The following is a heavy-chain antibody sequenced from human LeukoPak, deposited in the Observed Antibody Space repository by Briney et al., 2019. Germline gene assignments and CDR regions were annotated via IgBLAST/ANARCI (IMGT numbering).Heavy chain of an antibody. CDR1: GYIFTDYG. CDR3: ARDARGNSGSLFQH. V-gene: IGHV1-18*01. CDR2: ISAYNGNT. J-gene: IGHJ1*01. D-gene: IGHD4-23*01. Sequence: GASVKVSCKASGYIFTDYGVTWVRQAPGEGLEWMGWISAYNGNTNYAQKFQDRVPMTTDTSTSTAYMELRSLRSDDTAVYHCARDARGNSGSLFQHWGQGTLVTVSS.